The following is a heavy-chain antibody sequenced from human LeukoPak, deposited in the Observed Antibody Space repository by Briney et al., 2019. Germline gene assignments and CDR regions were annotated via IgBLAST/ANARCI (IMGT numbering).Heavy chain of an antibody. Sequence: SETLSLTCTVSGGSISSGGYYWSWIRQHPGKGLEWIGYIYYSGSTYYNPSLKSRVTISVDTSKNQFSLKLSSVTAADTAVYYCARGPLYCSSTSCYPDAFDIWGQGTMVTVSS. J-gene: IGHJ3*02. CDR1: GGSISSGGYY. D-gene: IGHD2-2*01. CDR3: ARGPLYCSSTSCYPDAFDI. V-gene: IGHV4-31*03. CDR2: IYYSGST.